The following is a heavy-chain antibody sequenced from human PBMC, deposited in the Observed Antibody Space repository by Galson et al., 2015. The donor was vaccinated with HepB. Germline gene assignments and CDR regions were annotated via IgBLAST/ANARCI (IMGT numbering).Heavy chain of an antibody. CDR1: GFTFSSYW. V-gene: IGHV3-30-3*01. J-gene: IGHJ1*01. CDR3: ASGSSGWYGGEYFQH. Sequence: SLRLSCAASGFTFSSYWMHWVRQAPGKGLEWVAVISYDGSNKYYADSVKGRFTISRDNSKNTLYLQMNSLRAEDTAVYYCASGSSGWYGGEYFQHWGQGTLVTVSS. D-gene: IGHD6-19*01. CDR2: ISYDGSNK.